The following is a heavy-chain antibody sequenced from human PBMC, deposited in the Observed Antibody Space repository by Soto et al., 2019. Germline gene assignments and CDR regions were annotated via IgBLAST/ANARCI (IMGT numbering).Heavy chain of an antibody. CDR1: GYSFTSYW. CDR2: IYPGDSDT. V-gene: IGHV5-51*01. Sequence: GESLKISCEGSGYSFTSYWIAWVRQMPGRGLEWMGIIYPGDSDTRYSPSFQGQVTISADKSISTTYLQWTSLKASDTAMYYCARAFGVRDYFDYWGQGRLVTVSS. D-gene: IGHD3-16*01. CDR3: ARAFGVRDYFDY. J-gene: IGHJ4*02.